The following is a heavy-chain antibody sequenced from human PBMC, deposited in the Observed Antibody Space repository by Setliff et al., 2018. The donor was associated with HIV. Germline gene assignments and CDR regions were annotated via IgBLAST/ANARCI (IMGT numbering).Heavy chain of an antibody. D-gene: IGHD3-10*01. J-gene: IGHJ6*03. CDR3: AKLTYFGSGSRVPKTGYFYMDV. CDR1: GGSFGTFD. V-gene: IGHV1-69*05. Sequence: GASVKVSCKASGGSFGTFDISWVRQAPGQGLEWVGEIIPLFGAPNYAQKFQGRVTLTTDESTSAAFMELRSLRSEDTAVYYCAKLTYFGSGSRVPKTGYFYMDVWGQGTTVTVSS. CDR2: IIPLFGAP.